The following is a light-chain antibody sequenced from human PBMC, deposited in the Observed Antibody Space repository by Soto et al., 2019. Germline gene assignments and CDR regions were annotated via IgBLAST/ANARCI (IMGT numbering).Light chain of an antibody. CDR1: QSISDK. CDR2: GSS. J-gene: IGKJ1*01. CDR3: PQYNNWPPWT. V-gene: IGKV3-15*01. Sequence: EIVMTQSPATLSVSPGERATLSCRASQSISDKLAWFQQKPGQAPRLLIYGSSTRAADVPARFSGSGSGTEFTLTISSLQSEDFAVYYCPQYNNWPPWTFGQGTKVEIK.